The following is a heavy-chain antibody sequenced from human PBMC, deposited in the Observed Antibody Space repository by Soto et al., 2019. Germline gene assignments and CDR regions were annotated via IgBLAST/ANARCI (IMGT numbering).Heavy chain of an antibody. CDR1: GFSFSNNG. V-gene: IGHV3-30*18. D-gene: IGHD3-16*01. CDR2: ISYDGSRK. Sequence: QVQLVESGGGVVQPGRSLRLSCAASGFSFSNNGMHWVRQAPGKGLEWVAIISYDGSRKLYADSVKGRFTISRDNSKNTLFLQMNSLRVEDTAVFYCAKDRVESGLGEIDYWGQGTLVTVSS. CDR3: AKDRVESGLGEIDY. J-gene: IGHJ4*02.